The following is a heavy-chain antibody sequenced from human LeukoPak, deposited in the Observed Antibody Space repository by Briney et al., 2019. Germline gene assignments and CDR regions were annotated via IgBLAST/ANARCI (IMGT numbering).Heavy chain of an antibody. Sequence: GGSLRLSCAASGFTFSSYSMNWVRQAPGKGLEWVSSISSSSSYIYYTDSVKGRFTISRDNAKNSLYLQMNSLRAEDTAVYYCAREIERSSCPSFDYWGQGTLVTVSS. CDR3: AREIERSSCPSFDY. D-gene: IGHD6-13*01. CDR2: ISSSSSYI. CDR1: GFTFSSYS. V-gene: IGHV3-21*01. J-gene: IGHJ4*02.